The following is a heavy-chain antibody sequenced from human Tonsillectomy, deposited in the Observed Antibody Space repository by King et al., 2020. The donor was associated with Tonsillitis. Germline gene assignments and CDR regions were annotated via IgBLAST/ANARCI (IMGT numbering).Heavy chain of an antibody. CDR1: GFTFSSYS. Sequence: VQLVESGGGLVKPGGSLRLSCAASGFTFSSYSMNWVRQAPGKGLEWVSSISSSSSYIYYADSVKGRFSISRDNAKNSLYLQMNSLRAEDTAVYYCARDYYGSGSHYYWGQGTLVTVSS. D-gene: IGHD3-10*01. CDR3: ARDYYGSGSHYY. CDR2: ISSSSSYI. V-gene: IGHV3-21*01. J-gene: IGHJ4*02.